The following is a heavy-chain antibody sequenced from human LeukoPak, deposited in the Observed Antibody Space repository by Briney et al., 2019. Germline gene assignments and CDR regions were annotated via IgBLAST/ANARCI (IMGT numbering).Heavy chain of an antibody. Sequence: SETLSLTCSVSGGSISTYYWNWIRQTPGKGLEWIGHISYGNTDYNPSLKSRVTISVDTSKNQFSLKLTSVTAADTAVYYCARDKAHSYGRYFDPWGQGVLVTVSS. D-gene: IGHD5-18*01. J-gene: IGHJ5*02. V-gene: IGHV4-59*01. CDR2: ISYGNT. CDR3: ARDKAHSYGRYFDP. CDR1: GGSISTYY.